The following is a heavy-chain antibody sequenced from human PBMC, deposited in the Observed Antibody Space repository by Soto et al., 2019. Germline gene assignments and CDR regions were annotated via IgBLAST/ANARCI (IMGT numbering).Heavy chain of an antibody. CDR1: GFTFSAYA. CDR3: AREAPMDV. Sequence: GGSLRLSCEGSGFTFSAYAMNWVRQAPGKGLEWVSVIWSAGNTYYADSVRGRFTISRDNSKNTLYLEMSSLRADDTAVYYCAREAPMDVWGQGTTVTVSS. J-gene: IGHJ6*02. CDR2: IWSAGNT. V-gene: IGHV3-53*01.